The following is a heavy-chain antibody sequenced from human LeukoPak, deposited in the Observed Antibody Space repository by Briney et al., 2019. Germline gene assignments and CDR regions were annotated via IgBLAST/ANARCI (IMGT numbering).Heavy chain of an antibody. CDR3: ALSGGYSSSSTAADAFDI. Sequence: PGGSLRLSCAASGFTFSSYAMSWVRQAPGKGLEWASAISGSGGSTYYADSVKGRFTISRDNSKNTLYLQMNSLRAEDTAVYYCALSGGYSSSSTAADAFDIWGQGTMVTVSS. V-gene: IGHV3-23*01. D-gene: IGHD6-6*01. J-gene: IGHJ3*02. CDR1: GFTFSSYA. CDR2: ISGSGGST.